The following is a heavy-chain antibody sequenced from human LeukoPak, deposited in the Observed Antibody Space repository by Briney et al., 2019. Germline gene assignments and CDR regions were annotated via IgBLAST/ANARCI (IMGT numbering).Heavy chain of an antibody. CDR1: GFTFSSYS. J-gene: IGHJ4*02. CDR3: AKDAESAAGPD. D-gene: IGHD6-13*01. CDR2: ISSSSSTI. V-gene: IGHV3-48*01. Sequence: GGSLRLSCAASGFTFSSYSMNWVRQAPGKGLEWVSYISSSSSTIYYADSVKGRFTISRDNSKNTLYLQMNSLRAEDTAVYYCAKDAESAAGPDWGQGTLVTVSS.